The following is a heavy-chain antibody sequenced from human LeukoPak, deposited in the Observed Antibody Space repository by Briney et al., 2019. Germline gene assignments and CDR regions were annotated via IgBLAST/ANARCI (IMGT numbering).Heavy chain of an antibody. D-gene: IGHD6-19*01. CDR2: IYTSGST. CDR1: GGSISSGSYY. Sequence: SQTLSLTCTVSGGSISSGSYYWSWIRQPAGKGLEWIGRIYTSGSTNYNPSLKSRVTISVDTSKNQFSLKLSSVTAVDTAVYYCARVIAVAGTGDYYFDYWGQGTLVTVSS. CDR3: ARVIAVAGTGDYYFDY. V-gene: IGHV4-61*02. J-gene: IGHJ4*02.